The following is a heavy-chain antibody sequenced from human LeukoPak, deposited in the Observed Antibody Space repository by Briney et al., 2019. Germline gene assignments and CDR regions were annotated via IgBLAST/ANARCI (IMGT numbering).Heavy chain of an antibody. CDR3: VSFYETY. J-gene: IGHJ4*02. V-gene: IGHV3-74*01. CDR2: INSDGSWT. D-gene: IGHD2-2*01. CDR1: GFTFSNCM. Sequence: GGSLRLSCAASGFTFSNCMMHWVRQAPGKGLVWVSHINSDGSWTSYADSVKGRFTISKDNAKNTVYLQMNNLRAEDTAVYYCVSFYETYWGRGTLVTVSS.